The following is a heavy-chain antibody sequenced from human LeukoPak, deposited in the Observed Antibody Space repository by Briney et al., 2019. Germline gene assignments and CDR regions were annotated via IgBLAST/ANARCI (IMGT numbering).Heavy chain of an antibody. Sequence: GASVKVSCKVSGYTLTELSMHWVRQAPGKGLEWMGGFDPEDGETIYAQKFQGRVTMTEDTSTDTAYMELSSPRSEDTAVYYCATVYKDWNWDATFDYWGQGTLVTVSS. CDR2: FDPEDGET. J-gene: IGHJ4*02. D-gene: IGHD1-7*01. V-gene: IGHV1-24*01. CDR1: GYTLTELS. CDR3: ATVYKDWNWDATFDY.